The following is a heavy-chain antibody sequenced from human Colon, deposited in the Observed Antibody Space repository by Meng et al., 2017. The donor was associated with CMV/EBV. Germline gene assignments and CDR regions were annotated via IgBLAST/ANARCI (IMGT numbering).Heavy chain of an antibody. D-gene: IGHD2-21*01. Sequence: FKFTNYRMNWVRQAPGKGLEWVSSISSVGTYISYADSAKGRFTISRDNAKNSLYLQINGLRGEDTAIYYCARERGGNIVATRLDFDLWGRGTLVTVSS. V-gene: IGHV3-21*01. J-gene: IGHJ2*01. CDR2: ISSVGTYI. CDR1: FKFTNYR. CDR3: ARERGGNIVATRLDFDL.